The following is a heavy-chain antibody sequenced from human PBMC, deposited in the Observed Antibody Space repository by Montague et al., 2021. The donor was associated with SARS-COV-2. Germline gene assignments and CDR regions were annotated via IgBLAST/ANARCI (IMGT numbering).Heavy chain of an antibody. J-gene: IGHJ6*02. CDR2: INHSGST. V-gene: IGHV4-34*01. Sequence: SETLSLTCAVYGGSFSGYYWSWIRQPPGKGLEWIGEINHSGSTNYNPSLKSRVTISVDTSKNQFSLKLSSVTAADTAVYYCARVRYYGSGTSLGMDVWGQGNPGHRLL. CDR1: GGSFSGYY. CDR3: ARVRYYGSGTSLGMDV. D-gene: IGHD3-10*01.